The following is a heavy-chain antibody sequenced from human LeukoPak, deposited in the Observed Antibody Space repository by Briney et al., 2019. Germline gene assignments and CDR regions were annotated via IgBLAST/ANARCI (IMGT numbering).Heavy chain of an antibody. CDR3: AKDGGASSWYRADY. D-gene: IGHD6-13*01. CDR2: ISYDGSNK. Sequence: GGSLRLSCAATGFTFSNYAIHWGRQAPGKGLEWVAVISYDGSNKYYADFVKGRLTISRDNSKNTLYLQMNSLRAENTAVYYCAKDGGASSWYRADYWGQGTLVTVSS. J-gene: IGHJ4*02. V-gene: IGHV3-30*18. CDR1: GFTFSNYA.